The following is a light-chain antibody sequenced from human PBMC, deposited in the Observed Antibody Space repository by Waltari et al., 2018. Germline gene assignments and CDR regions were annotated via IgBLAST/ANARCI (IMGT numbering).Light chain of an antibody. CDR2: DAS. CDR1: QDISNF. J-gene: IGKJ4*01. CDR3: QQYDHVLRAVT. V-gene: IGKV1-33*01. Sequence: DIQMTQSPSSLSASVGDRVTITCQASQDISNFLNWYQQKPGKAPKLLIHDASKLETGVPSRFSGSGSGTDFTFTIISLQPEDIATYYCQQYDHVLRAVTFGGGTKVEIK.